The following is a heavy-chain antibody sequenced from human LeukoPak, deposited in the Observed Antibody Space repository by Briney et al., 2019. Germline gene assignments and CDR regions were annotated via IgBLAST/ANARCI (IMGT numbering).Heavy chain of an antibody. CDR2: INPSGGST. D-gene: IGHD5-24*01. CDR1: GYTFTNYY. CDR3: ARDREEGYNSYYFDS. V-gene: IGHV1-46*01. Sequence: ASVTVSCKASGYTFTNYYMHWVRQPPGQGLEWMGIINPSGGSTGYAQKFQGRFTMTRDTSTTTVYMELSSLRAEDTAVYYCARDREEGYNSYYFDSWGQGTLVLVSS. J-gene: IGHJ4*02.